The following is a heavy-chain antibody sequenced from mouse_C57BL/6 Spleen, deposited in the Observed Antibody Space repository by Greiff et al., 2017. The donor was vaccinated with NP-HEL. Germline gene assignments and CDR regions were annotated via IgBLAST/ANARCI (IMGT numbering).Heavy chain of an antibody. Sequence: QVQLQQSGAELAKPGASVKLSCKASGYTFTSYWMHWVKQRPGQGLEWIGYINPSSGYTKYNQKFKDKATLTADKSSSTAYMQLSSLTYEDSAVXYCANMVTTSYYFDYWGQGTTLTVSS. D-gene: IGHD2-2*01. V-gene: IGHV1-7*01. CDR1: GYTFTSYW. CDR2: INPSSGYT. J-gene: IGHJ2*01. CDR3: ANMVTTSYYFDY.